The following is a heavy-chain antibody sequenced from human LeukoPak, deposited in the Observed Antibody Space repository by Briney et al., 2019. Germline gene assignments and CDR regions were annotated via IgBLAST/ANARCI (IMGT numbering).Heavy chain of an antibody. J-gene: IGHJ4*02. CDR2: IRSKANSYAT. Sequence: GGSLRLSCAASEFIFSDSAIHWVRQASGKGLEWVGRIRSKANSYATAYAASVKGRFTISRDDSKNMAYLQMNSLKTEDTAVYYCTTILFYWGQGTLVTVSS. CDR1: EFIFSDSA. D-gene: IGHD2/OR15-2a*01. CDR3: TTILFY. V-gene: IGHV3-73*01.